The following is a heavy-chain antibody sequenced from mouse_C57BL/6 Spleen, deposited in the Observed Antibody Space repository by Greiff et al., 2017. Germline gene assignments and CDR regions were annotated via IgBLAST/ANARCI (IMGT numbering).Heavy chain of an antibody. J-gene: IGHJ4*01. D-gene: IGHD1-1*02. Sequence: QVQLQQSGAELVRPGASVTLSCKASGYTFTDYEMHWVKQTPVHGLEWIGAIDPETGGTAYNQKFKGKAILTADKSSSTAYMELRSLTSEDSAVYYCTRGGSTGAMDDWGQGTSVTVSS. CDR2: IDPETGGT. CDR1: GYTFTDYE. CDR3: TRGGSTGAMDD. V-gene: IGHV1-15*01.